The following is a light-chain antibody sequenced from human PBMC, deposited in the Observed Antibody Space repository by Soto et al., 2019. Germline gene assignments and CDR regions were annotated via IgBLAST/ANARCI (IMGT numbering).Light chain of an antibody. V-gene: IGLV2-14*01. CDR2: EVT. J-gene: IGLJ1*01. CDR1: SSDVGAYIY. Sequence: QSVLTQPASVSGSPGQSITISCTGTSSDVGAYIYVSWYQHHPGKAPKVMIYEVTNRPSGVSDRFSGSKSGNTAPLTISGLQAEDEADYYCCSYTSSRTYVFGTGTKLTVL. CDR3: CSYTSSRTYV.